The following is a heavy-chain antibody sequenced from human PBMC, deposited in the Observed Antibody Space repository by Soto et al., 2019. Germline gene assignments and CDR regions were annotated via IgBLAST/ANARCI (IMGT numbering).Heavy chain of an antibody. V-gene: IGHV3-33*01. Sequence: GSLRLSCAASGFTFSSYGMHWVRQAPGKGLEWVAVIWYDGSNKYYADSVKGRFTISRDNSKNTLYLQMNSLRAEDTAVYYRARDYDILTGSDWGQGTLVTVSS. CDR1: GFTFSSYG. D-gene: IGHD3-9*01. J-gene: IGHJ4*02. CDR3: ARDYDILTGSD. CDR2: IWYDGSNK.